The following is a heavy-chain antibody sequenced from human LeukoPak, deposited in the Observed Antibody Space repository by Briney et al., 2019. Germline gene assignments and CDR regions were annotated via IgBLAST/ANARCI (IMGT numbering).Heavy chain of an antibody. V-gene: IGHV3-9*01. D-gene: IGHD4-23*01. CDR2: ISWNSGSI. Sequence: GGSLRLSCAASGFTFDDYAMHWVRQAPGKGLEWVSGISWNSGSIGYADSVKGRFTISRDNAKNSLYLQMNSLRAEDTALYYCAKDASNYGGNSGPFDYWGQGTLVTVSS. CDR1: GFTFDDYA. J-gene: IGHJ4*02. CDR3: AKDASNYGGNSGPFDY.